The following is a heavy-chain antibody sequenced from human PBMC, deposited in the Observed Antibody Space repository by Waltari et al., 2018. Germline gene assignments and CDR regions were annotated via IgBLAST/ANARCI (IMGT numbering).Heavy chain of an antibody. CDR2: MIPICGTA. V-gene: IGHV1-69*01. J-gene: IGHJ4*02. D-gene: IGHD6-19*01. Sequence: QVQLVQSGAEVKKPGSSVKVSCKASGGTFSSYAISWVRQAPGQGLEWMGGMIPICGTANYAQSFQGIVTSTADECTSPACMELSSLRSEVTDVYYCASEGAVAVAGGFDYWGQGTLVTVST. CDR3: ASEGAVAVAGGFDY. CDR1: GGTFSSYA.